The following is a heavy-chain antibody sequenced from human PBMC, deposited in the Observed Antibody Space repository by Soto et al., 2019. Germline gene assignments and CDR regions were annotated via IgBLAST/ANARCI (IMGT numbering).Heavy chain of an antibody. CDR1: GFTFSSYS. J-gene: IGHJ4*02. CDR3: ARDSLSYGYPAIDYFDY. CDR2: ISSSSSYI. D-gene: IGHD3-16*01. V-gene: IGHV3-21*01. Sequence: GGSLRLSCAASGFTFSSYSMNWVRQAPGKGLEWVSSISSSSSYIYYADSVKGRFTISRDNAKNSLYLQMNSLRAEDTAVYYCARDSLSYGYPAIDYFDYWGQGTLVTVSS.